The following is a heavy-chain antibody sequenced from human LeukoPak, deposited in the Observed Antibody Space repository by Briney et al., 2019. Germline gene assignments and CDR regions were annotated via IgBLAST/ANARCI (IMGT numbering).Heavy chain of an antibody. CDR1: GYTFTSYD. V-gene: IGHV1-8*01. J-gene: IGHJ6*02. CDR3: ARGAANVYYYYYGMDV. D-gene: IGHD2-15*01. Sequence: ASVKVSCKASGYTFTSYDINWVRQATGQGLEWMGWMNPNSGNTGYAQKFQGRVTMTRNTSISTAYMELSSLRSEDTAVYYCARGAANVYYYYYGMDVWGQGTTVTVSS. CDR2: MNPNSGNT.